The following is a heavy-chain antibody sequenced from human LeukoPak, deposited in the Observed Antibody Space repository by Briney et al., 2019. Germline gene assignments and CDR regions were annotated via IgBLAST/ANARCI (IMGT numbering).Heavy chain of an antibody. V-gene: IGHV3-15*01. CDR1: GFIFSTYS. CDR2: IKSKTDGGTT. J-gene: IGHJ4*02. Sequence: GGSLRLSCAASGFIFSTYSMNWVRQAPGKGLEWVGRIKSKTDGGTTDYAAPVKGRFTISRDDSKNILYLQMNSLKTEDTAVYYCRGDDFDYWGQGTLVTVSS. D-gene: IGHD3-16*01. CDR3: RGDDFDY.